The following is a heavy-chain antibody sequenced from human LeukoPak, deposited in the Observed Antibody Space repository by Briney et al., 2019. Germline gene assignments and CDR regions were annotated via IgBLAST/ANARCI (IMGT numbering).Heavy chain of an antibody. CDR3: ARGPSGYHNT. CDR2: ISGSGGST. CDR1: GFTFSSYA. Sequence: GGSLRLSCAASGFTFSSYAMSWVRRGPGKGLEWVSAISGSGGSTYYADSVKGRFTISRDNSKNTLYLQMNSLRAEDTAVYYCARGPSGYHNTGGQGTLVTVSS. V-gene: IGHV3-23*01. J-gene: IGHJ4*02. D-gene: IGHD5-12*01.